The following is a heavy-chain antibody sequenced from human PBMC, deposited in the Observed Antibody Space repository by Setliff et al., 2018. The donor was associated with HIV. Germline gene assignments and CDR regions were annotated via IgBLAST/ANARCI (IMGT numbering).Heavy chain of an antibody. CDR1: GYTFTRYG. J-gene: IGHJ6*02. CDR3: ARDGESQVLHYYYYGMGV. CDR2: ISANSGNT. D-gene: IGHD2-2*01. V-gene: IGHV1-18*01. Sequence: ASVKVSCKASGYTFTRYGISWVRQAPGQGLEWMGWISANSGNTNYAQRLQGRVTMTTDTSPSTAYMDLRSLRSDHTAVYFCARDGESQVLHYYYYGMGVWGQGTTGNVSS.